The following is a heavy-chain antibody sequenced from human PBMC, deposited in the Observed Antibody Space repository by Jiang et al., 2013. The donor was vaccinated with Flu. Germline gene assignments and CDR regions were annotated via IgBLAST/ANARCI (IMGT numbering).Heavy chain of an antibody. CDR2: FDPEDYDT. V-gene: IGHV1-24*01. D-gene: IGHD5-24*01. J-gene: IGHJ3*02. CDR3: XTPRGDVYNWRAFDI. CDR1: GDTLADLA. Sequence: GAEVKKPGASVKVSCKVSGDTLADLAMHWVRQAPGKGLEWMGGFDPEDYDTIYAQKFQGRVTMTEDTSADTAFMELSSLRSDDTAVYYCXTPRGDVYNWRAFDIWVQGTLVTVSS.